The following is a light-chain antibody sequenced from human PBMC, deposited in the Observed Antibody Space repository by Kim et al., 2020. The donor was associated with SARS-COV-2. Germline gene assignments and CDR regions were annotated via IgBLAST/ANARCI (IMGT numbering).Light chain of an antibody. CDR2: RTS. CDR3: QQSYNFPRT. CDR1: QSVSGW. V-gene: IGKV1-39*01. Sequence: DIQMTQSPSSLSASVGDRVTITCRASQSVSGWLNWYQQKPGKAPHRLIYRTSTLQTGVPPRFSGSASGTDFTLTINTLQPEDFATYYCQQSYNFPRTFGQGTKVDIK. J-gene: IGKJ1*01.